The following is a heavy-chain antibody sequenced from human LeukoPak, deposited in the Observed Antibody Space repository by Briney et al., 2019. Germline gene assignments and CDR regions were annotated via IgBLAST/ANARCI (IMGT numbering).Heavy chain of an antibody. CDR1: GYSFTSYW. D-gene: IGHD6-19*01. J-gene: IGHJ5*01. V-gene: IGHV5-51*01. CDR2: IFPDDSDT. CDR3: ARHSDITVADS. Sequence: PGESLKISCMGSGYSFTSYWIAWVRQMPGKGLEWMGIIFPDDSDTRYSPSFQGLVTISADKSISTAYLQWNSLKASDTAMYYCARHSDITVADSWGQGTLVTVSS.